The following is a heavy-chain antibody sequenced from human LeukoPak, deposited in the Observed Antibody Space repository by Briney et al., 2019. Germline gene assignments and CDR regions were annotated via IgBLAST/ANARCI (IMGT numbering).Heavy chain of an antibody. CDR1: GYTFTSYY. D-gene: IGHD6-19*01. CDR3: ARESGAVAGPNSFHAPYYFDY. CDR2: INPSGGST. Sequence: ASVKVSCKASGYTFTSYYMPWVRQAPGQGLEWMGIINPSGGSTSYAQKFQGRVTMTRDTSTSTVYMELSSLRSEDTAVYYCARESGAVAGPNSFHAPYYFDYWGQGTLVTVSS. V-gene: IGHV1-46*01. J-gene: IGHJ4*02.